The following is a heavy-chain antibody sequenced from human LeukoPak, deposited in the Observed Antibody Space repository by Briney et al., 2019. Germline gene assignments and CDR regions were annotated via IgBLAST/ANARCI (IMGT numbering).Heavy chain of an antibody. J-gene: IGHJ4*02. CDR1: GGSISSGSYY. D-gene: IGHD3-10*01. V-gene: IGHV4-61*02. CDR2: IYTSGST. CDR3: ARGRYYYGSGNYFDY. Sequence: SQTLSLTCTVSGGSISSGSYYWSWIRQPAGKGLEWIGRIYTSGSTNCNPSLKSRVTISVDTSKNQFSLKLSSVTAADTAVYYCARGRYYYGSGNYFDYWGQGTLVTVSS.